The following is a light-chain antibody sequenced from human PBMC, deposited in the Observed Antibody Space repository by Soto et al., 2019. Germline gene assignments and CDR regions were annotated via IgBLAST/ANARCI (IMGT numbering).Light chain of an antibody. Sequence: QSVLTQPASVSGSPGQSITISCTGTSSDVGGYNYVSWYQQHPGKAPILMTYDVSNRHSGVSNRFSVSKSGNTASLTISGLKAEDEADYYCSSYTISSTQVFGGGTQLTV. V-gene: IGLV2-14*01. CDR3: SSYTISSTQV. CDR2: DVS. CDR1: SSDVGGYNY. J-gene: IGLJ2*01.